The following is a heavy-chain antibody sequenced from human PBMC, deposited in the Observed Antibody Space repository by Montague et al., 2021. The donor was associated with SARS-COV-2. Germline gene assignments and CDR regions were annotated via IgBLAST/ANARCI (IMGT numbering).Heavy chain of an antibody. V-gene: IGHV3-30-3*01. CDR3: ARDTALFCSSTSCYLGDFDX. CDR1: GFTFSSYA. D-gene: IGHD2-2*01. Sequence: SLRLSCAASGFTFSSYAMHWVRQAPGKGLEWVAVISYDGSNKYYADSVKGRFTISGDNSKNTLYLQMNSLRAEDTAVYYCARDTALFCSSTSCYLGDFDXWGQGTLVTVSS. CDR2: ISYDGSNK. J-gene: IGHJ4*02.